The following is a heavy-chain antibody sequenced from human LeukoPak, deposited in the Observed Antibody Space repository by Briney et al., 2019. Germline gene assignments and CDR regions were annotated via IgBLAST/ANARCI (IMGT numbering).Heavy chain of an antibody. V-gene: IGHV3-21*01. CDR3: ARLTGVVNAFDY. CDR2: ISSGSSDI. D-gene: IGHD5-18*01. J-gene: IGHJ4*02. CDR1: GFXVSSSF. Sequence: PGGSLRLSCAASGFXVSSSFMSWVRQAPGKGLEWVSYISSGSSDISYADSVKGRFTISRDNAKYSLYLQMNSLRAEDTAVYYCARLTGVVNAFDYWGQGTLVTVSS.